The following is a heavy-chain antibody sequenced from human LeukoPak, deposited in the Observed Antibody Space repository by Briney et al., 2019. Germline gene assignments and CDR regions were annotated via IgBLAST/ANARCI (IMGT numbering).Heavy chain of an antibody. CDR2: ITDNSAHI. D-gene: IGHD6-13*01. CDR3: ARVRGDSRDF. CDR1: GFTFSSYT. J-gene: IGHJ4*02. Sequence: GGSLRLSCAASGFTFSSYTMNWVRQAPGKGLDWVSSITDNSAHIFYADSVKGRFTISRDNAKNSLYLQMSSLTAEDTAVYYCARVRGDSRDFWGQGTLVTVSS. V-gene: IGHV3-21*01.